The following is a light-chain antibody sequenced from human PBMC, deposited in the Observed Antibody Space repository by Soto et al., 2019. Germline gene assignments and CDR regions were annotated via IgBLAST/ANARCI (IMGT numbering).Light chain of an antibody. CDR2: VAS. J-gene: IGKJ4*01. CDR1: QGISND. Sequence: DIQMTQSPSSLSASVGDRVTITCRASQGISNDLGWYQQKPGKAPNRLIYVASILQSGVPSRFSGSGSGTEFTLTISSLQPEDFAPYYCLQHNSFHLTFGGGTKVDLK. CDR3: LQHNSFHLT. V-gene: IGKV1-17*01.